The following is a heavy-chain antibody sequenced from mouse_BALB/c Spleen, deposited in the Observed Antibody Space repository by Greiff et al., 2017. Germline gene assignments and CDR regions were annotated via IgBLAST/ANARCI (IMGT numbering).Heavy chain of an antibody. J-gene: IGHJ4*01. V-gene: IGHV5-17*02. D-gene: IGHD1-1*01. CDR3: ARHYGSNYAMDY. CDR1: GFTFSSFG. CDR2: ISSGSSTI. Sequence: EVQLVESGGGLVQPGGSRKLSCAASGFTFSSFGMHWVRQAPEKGLEWVAYISSGSSTIYYADTVKGRFTISRDNPKNTLFLQMTSLRSEDTAMYYCARHYGSNYAMDYWGQGTSVTVSS.